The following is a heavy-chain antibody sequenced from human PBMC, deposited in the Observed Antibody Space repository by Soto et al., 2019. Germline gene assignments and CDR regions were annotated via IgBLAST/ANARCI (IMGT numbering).Heavy chain of an antibody. V-gene: IGHV4-31*03. CDR1: GGSISSGGYY. D-gene: IGHD6-13*01. CDR3: ARGGANRSSWSDAFDI. CDR2: IYYSGST. J-gene: IGHJ3*02. Sequence: QVQLQESGPGLVKPSQTLSLTCTVSGGSISSGGYYWSWIRQHPGKGLEWIGYIYYSGSTYYNPSLQRRVTISVDTSKHQFSLKLSSVTAADTAVYYCARGGANRSSWSDAFDIWGQGTMVTVSS.